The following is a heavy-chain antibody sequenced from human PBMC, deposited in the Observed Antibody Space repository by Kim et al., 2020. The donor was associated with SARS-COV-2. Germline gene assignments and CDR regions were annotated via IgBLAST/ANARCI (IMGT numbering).Heavy chain of an antibody. J-gene: IGHJ4*02. CDR3: ARLSFLEWLLSYFDY. D-gene: IGHD3-3*01. Sequence: SLNSRVTIAVDTSKNQFSLRLSSVTAAYTAVYYCARLSFLEWLLSYFDYWGQGTLVTVSS. V-gene: IGHV4-39*01.